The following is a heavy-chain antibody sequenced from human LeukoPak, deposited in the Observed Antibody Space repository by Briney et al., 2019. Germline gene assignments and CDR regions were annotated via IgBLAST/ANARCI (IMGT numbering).Heavy chain of an antibody. Sequence: SETLSLTCTVSGGSISSYYWSWIRQPPGKGLEWIGYIYYSGSTNYNPSLKSRVTISVDTSKNRFSLKLSSVTAADTAVCYCARSPPTYCSGGSCYYYGMDVWGQGTTVTVSS. CDR1: GGSISSYY. J-gene: IGHJ6*02. V-gene: IGHV4-59*08. CDR2: IYYSGST. CDR3: ARSPPTYCSGGSCYYYGMDV. D-gene: IGHD2-15*01.